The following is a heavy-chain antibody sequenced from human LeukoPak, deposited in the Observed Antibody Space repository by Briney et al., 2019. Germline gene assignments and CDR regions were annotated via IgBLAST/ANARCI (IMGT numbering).Heavy chain of an antibody. V-gene: IGHV3-48*04. CDR2: ISSTASVI. D-gene: IGHD5-24*01. J-gene: IGHJ4*02. CDR3: ALGGYKFDY. CDR1: GFTFSSYP. Sequence: GGSLRLSCAASGFTFSSYPMNWVRQAPGKGLEWVSYISSTASVIYYADSVKGRFTISRDNAKNSLYLQMSSLRAEDTAIYYCALGGYKFDYWGQGTLVTVSS.